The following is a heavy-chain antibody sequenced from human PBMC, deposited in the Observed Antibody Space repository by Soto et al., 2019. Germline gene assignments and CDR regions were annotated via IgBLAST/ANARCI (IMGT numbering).Heavy chain of an antibody. Sequence: GESLKISCKGSGYSFTSYWICWVRQMPWKGLEWMGIIYPGDSDTRYSPSFQGQVTISADKSISTAYLQWSSLKASDTAMYYCARLITFGGVYDAFDIWGQGTMVTVSS. V-gene: IGHV5-51*01. CDR1: GYSFTSYW. J-gene: IGHJ3*02. CDR3: ARLITFGGVYDAFDI. D-gene: IGHD3-16*01. CDR2: IYPGDSDT.